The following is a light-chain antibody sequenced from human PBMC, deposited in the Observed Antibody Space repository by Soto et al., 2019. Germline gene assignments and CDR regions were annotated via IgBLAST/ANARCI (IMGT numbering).Light chain of an antibody. CDR3: CSYAGSSPPFV. Sequence: QSALTQPASVSGSPGQSITISCTGTSRDVGSYNLVSWYQQHPGKAPKLMIYEGSKRPSGVSNRFSGSKSGNTASLTISGLQAEDEADYYCCSYAGSSPPFVFGTGTKVTVL. V-gene: IGLV2-23*01. J-gene: IGLJ1*01. CDR1: SRDVGSYNL. CDR2: EGS.